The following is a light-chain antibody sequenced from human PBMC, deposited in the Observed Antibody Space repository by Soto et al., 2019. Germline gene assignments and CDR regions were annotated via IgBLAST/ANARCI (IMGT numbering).Light chain of an antibody. V-gene: IGKV1-5*01. Sequence: DIKMYQSPSALSASVGDRVTITCRASQSMNSWLAWYQQQPGKAPRLLIYDASNLESGVPSRFSGSGSGTDFTLTISSLQPDDFATYYCQQSYSVVWTSGQGSKVDIK. CDR3: QQSYSVVWT. CDR1: QSMNSW. CDR2: DAS. J-gene: IGKJ1*01.